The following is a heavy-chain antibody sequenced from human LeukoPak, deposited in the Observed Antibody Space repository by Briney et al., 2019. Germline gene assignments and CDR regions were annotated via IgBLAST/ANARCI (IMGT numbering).Heavy chain of an antibody. CDR1: GGTFSSYA. Sequence: SVKVSCKASGGTFSSYAISWVRQAPGQGLEWMGRIIPILGIANYAQKFRGRVTITADKSTSTAYMELSSLRSEDTAVYYCASSKWELPFDWGQGTLVTVSS. J-gene: IGHJ4*02. CDR2: IIPILGIA. CDR3: ASSKWELPFD. D-gene: IGHD1-26*01. V-gene: IGHV1-69*04.